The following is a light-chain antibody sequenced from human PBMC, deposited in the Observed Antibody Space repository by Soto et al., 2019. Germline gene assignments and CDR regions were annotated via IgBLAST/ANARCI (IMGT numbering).Light chain of an antibody. Sequence: SVLTQPASVSGSPGQSITISCTGTSSDVGGYNYVSWYQQHPGKAPKLMIYDVSNRPSGVSNRFSGSKSGNTASLTISGLQAEDEADYYCSSDTSSILFGGGTKVTVL. CDR2: DVS. V-gene: IGLV2-14*01. CDR3: SSDTSSIL. CDR1: SSDVGGYNY. J-gene: IGLJ2*01.